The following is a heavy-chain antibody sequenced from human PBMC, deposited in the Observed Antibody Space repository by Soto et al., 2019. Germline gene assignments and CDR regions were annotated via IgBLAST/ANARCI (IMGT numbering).Heavy chain of an antibody. CDR3: ARDHGMFLSYYYYGMDV. Sequence: PGGSLSLSCAASGFTFSRSSMHWVRQAPGKGLAWVAVISYDGNNKHLDESVKGRFSISRDDAKNTVYLEMNNLRGDDSSVYYCARDHGMFLSYYYYGMDVWGQGTTVTVSS. CDR2: ISYDGNNK. CDR1: GFTFSRSS. J-gene: IGHJ6*02. V-gene: IGHV3-30-3*01. D-gene: IGHD3-10*02.